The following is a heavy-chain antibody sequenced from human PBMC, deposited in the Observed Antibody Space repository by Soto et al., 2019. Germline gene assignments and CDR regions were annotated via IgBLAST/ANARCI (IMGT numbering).Heavy chain of an antibody. Sequence: QVQLVQSGTEVKKPGASVKVSCKASGYTFPSYGFSWVRQAPGQGLEWMGWISAYNGNTHYAQKLQDRFTMTTDTSTSTAYMELRSLRSDDSVVYYCARDHYDSSGYSGYWGQGTLVTVSS. CDR2: ISAYNGNT. D-gene: IGHD3-22*01. CDR1: GYTFPSYG. CDR3: ARDHYDSSGYSGY. J-gene: IGHJ4*02. V-gene: IGHV1-18*04.